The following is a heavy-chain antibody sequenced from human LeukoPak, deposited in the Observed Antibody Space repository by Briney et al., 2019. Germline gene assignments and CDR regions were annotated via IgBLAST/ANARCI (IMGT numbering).Heavy chain of an antibody. J-gene: IGHJ4*02. CDR1: VGSITISSYY. CDR3: GRLWFKAVAAPNSDY. CDR2: IYYTGST. Sequence: PSETLSLTCTLSVGSITISSYYAGWIRQPPGKWREWIGTIYYTGSTSPTPSINGRVIISVDTSKTRFSLKLSSVTAADTAVYYSGRLWFKAVAAPNSDYWGQGTMITVS. V-gene: IGHV4-39*01. D-gene: IGHD6-19*01.